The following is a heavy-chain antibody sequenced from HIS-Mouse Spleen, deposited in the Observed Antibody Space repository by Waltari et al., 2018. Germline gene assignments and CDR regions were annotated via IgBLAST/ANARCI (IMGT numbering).Heavy chain of an antibody. J-gene: IGHJ2*01. CDR2: IYYSGST. V-gene: IGHV4-39*07. CDR3: AREIPYSSSWYDWYFDL. Sequence: QLQLQESGPGLVKPSATLSLTCTVSGRSISSSSYYWCWIRQPPGKGLEWIGSIYYSGSTYYNPSLKSRVTISVDTSKNQFSLKLSSVTAADTAVYYCAREIPYSSSWYDWYFDLWGRGTLVTVSS. CDR1: GRSISSSSYY. D-gene: IGHD6-13*01.